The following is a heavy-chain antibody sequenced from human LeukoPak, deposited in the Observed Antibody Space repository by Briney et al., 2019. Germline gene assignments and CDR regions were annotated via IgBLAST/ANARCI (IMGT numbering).Heavy chain of an antibody. CDR1: GFSFSIYT. J-gene: IGHJ3*01. D-gene: IGHD3-10*01. CDR2: ISGGGSA. V-gene: IGHV3-23*01. CDR3: VEDQHSGSGSYPDAFDF. Sequence: PGGSLRLSCAASGFSFSIYTMTWVRQAPGMGLQWVSVISGGGSAYYADSVKGRFTVSRDNSRNAVYLQMNSLRVEDTAVYYCVEDQHSGSGSYPDAFDFWGQGTVVTVSS.